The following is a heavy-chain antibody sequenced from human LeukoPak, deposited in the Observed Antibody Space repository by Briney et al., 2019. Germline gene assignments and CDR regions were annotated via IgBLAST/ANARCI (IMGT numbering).Heavy chain of an antibody. Sequence: GGSLRLSCVASGFNFDEYAMNWVRQAPGKGLECISCIYRDNSVKHYADSMRRRFTVSRYNAKHSVYLQMNSLRAEDTAVYFCERYGSGSNYRDPFDYWGQGTLVNVSS. CDR3: ERYGSGSNYRDPFDY. J-gene: IGHJ4*02. CDR2: IYRDNSVK. V-gene: IGHV3-48*01. D-gene: IGHD3-10*01. CDR1: GFNFDEYA.